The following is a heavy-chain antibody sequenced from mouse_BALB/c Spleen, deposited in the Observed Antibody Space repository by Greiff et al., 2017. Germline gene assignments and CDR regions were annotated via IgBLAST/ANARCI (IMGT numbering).Heavy chain of an antibody. Sequence: VQLKESGPELVKPGASVKISCKASGYTFTDYNMHWVKQSHGKSLEWIGYIYPYNGGTGYNQKFKSKATLTVDNSSSTAYMELRSLTSEDSAVYYCARYPLLLRYYAMDYWGQGTSVTVSS. V-gene: IGHV1S29*02. D-gene: IGHD1-1*01. J-gene: IGHJ4*01. CDR1: GYTFTDYN. CDR3: ARYPLLLRYYAMDY. CDR2: IYPYNGGT.